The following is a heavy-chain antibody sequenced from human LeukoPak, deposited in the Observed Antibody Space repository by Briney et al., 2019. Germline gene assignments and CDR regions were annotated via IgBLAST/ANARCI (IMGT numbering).Heavy chain of an antibody. CDR2: IYSGGST. J-gene: IGHJ4*02. Sequence: GGSLRLSCAASGFTVSANYTTWVRQAPGKGLEWVSSIYSGGSTYYSDSVKGRFTISRDNSKNTLYLQMNSLRPEDTAVYYCARDFYGGRYGVDYWGQGTLVTVSS. D-gene: IGHD1-26*01. V-gene: IGHV3-66*02. CDR3: ARDFYGGRYGVDY. CDR1: GFTVSANY.